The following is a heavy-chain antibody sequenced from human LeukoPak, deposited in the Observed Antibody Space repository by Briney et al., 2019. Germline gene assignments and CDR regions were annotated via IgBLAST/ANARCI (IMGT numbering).Heavy chain of an antibody. CDR1: GFTFSGSA. CDR2: TRSKANSYAT. J-gene: IGHJ1*01. V-gene: IGHV3-73*01. Sequence: PGGSLKLSCAASGFTFSGSAMHWVRQASGKGLEWVGRTRSKANSYATAYAASVKGRFTISRDDSKNTAYLQMNSLKTEDTAVYYCTSRSLSIAAAGTSEYFQHWGQGTLVTVSS. CDR3: TSRSLSIAAAGTSEYFQH. D-gene: IGHD6-13*01.